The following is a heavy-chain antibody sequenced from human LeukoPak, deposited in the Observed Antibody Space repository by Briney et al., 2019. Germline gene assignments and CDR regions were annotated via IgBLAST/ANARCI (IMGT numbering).Heavy chain of an antibody. D-gene: IGHD3-10*01. CDR1: GFTFSSYA. J-gene: IGHJ3*02. CDR2: ISGSGGST. V-gene: IGHV3-23*01. CDR3: AKLIRGAQAADAFDI. Sequence: PGGSLRLSCAASGFTFSSYAMSWVRRAPGKGLEWVSAISGSGGSTYYADSVKGRFTISRDNSKNTLYLQMNSLRAEDTAVYYCAKLIRGAQAADAFDIWGQGTMVTVSS.